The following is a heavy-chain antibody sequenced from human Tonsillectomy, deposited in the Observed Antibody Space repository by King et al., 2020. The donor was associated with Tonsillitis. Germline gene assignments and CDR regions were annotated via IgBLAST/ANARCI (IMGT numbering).Heavy chain of an antibody. V-gene: IGHV4-30-2*01. J-gene: IGHJ4*02. D-gene: IGHD4/OR15-4a*01. CDR3: AIKKVHFDY. CDR1: GGSISSGGYS. Sequence: HLQLQESGSGLVKPSQTLSLTCAVSGGSISSGGYSWSWIRQPPGKGLEWIGYIYHSRSTYYNPSLKSRVTISVDRSKNQFSLKLPSVTAADTAVYYCAIKKVHFDYWGQGTLVTVSS. CDR2: IYHSRST.